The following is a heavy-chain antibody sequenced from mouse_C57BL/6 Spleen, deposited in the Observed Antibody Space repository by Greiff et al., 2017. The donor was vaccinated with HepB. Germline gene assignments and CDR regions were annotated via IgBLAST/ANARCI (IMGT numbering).Heavy chain of an antibody. Sequence: QVQLQQPGTELVKPGASVKLSCKASGYTFTSYWMHWVKQRPGQGLEWIGNINPSNGGTNYNEKFKSKATLTGDKSSSTAYMQLSSLTSEDSAVYYCARADGSRGGYFDYWGQGTTLTVSS. V-gene: IGHV1-53*01. D-gene: IGHD1-1*01. CDR1: GYTFTSYW. CDR2: INPSNGGT. CDR3: ARADGSRGGYFDY. J-gene: IGHJ2*01.